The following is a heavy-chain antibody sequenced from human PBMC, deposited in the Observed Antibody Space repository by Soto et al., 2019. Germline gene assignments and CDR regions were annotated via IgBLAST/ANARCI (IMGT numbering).Heavy chain of an antibody. J-gene: IGHJ6*03. Sequence: ASVKVSCKASGYTFTSYDINWVRQATGQGLEWMGWMNPNSGNTGYAQKFQGRVTMTRNTSISTAYMELSSLRSEDTAVYYCARGGIAAVGDYYYYTDVWGKGTTVTVSS. CDR3: ARGGIAAVGDYYYYTDV. D-gene: IGHD6-13*01. CDR2: MNPNSGNT. V-gene: IGHV1-8*01. CDR1: GYTFTSYD.